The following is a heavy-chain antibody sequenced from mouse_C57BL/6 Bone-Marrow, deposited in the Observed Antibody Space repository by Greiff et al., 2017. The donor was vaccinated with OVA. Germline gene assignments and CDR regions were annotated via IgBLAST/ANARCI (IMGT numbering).Heavy chain of an antibody. CDR3: ARSGSSYYYAMDY. CDR1: GYTFTDYY. D-gene: IGHD1-1*01. CDR2: IYPGSGNT. V-gene: IGHV1-76*01. J-gene: IGHJ4*01. Sequence: VQLQQSGAELVRPGASVKLSCKASGYTFTDYYINWVKQRPGQGLEWIARIYPGSGNTYYNEKFKGKATLTAEKSSSTAYMQLSSLTSEDSDVYFCARSGSSYYYAMDYWGQGPSVTVSS.